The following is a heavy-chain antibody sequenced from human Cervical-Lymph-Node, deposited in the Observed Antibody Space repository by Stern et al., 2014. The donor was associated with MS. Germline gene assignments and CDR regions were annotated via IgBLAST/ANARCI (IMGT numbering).Heavy chain of an antibody. CDR2: ISYSGNT. J-gene: IGHJ3*02. V-gene: IGHV4-31*03. CDR3: ARDGPQVGAGSFDI. Sequence: QVQLQESGPGLVKPSQTLSLTCTVSGGSIRSDGDCWNWIRQLPGKGLEWIGYISYSGNTYNNPSLKSRVTISVDTSKNQFSLKLSSVTAADTAVYYCARDGPQVGAGSFDIWGRGTMVTVSS. D-gene: IGHD1-26*01. CDR1: GGSIRSDGDC.